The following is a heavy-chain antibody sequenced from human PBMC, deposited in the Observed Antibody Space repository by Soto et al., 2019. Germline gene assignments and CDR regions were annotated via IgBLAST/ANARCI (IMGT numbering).Heavy chain of an antibody. Sequence: SETLSLTCAVYGGSFSGYYWSWIRQPPGKGLEWIGEINQSGSTNYNPSLKSRVTISVDTSKNQFSLKLSSVTAADTAVHYCERPYGSSWPPLEYWGQGTLVTVSS. CDR1: GGSFSGYY. CDR3: ERPYGSSWPPLEY. D-gene: IGHD6-13*01. V-gene: IGHV4-34*01. CDR2: INQSGST. J-gene: IGHJ4*02.